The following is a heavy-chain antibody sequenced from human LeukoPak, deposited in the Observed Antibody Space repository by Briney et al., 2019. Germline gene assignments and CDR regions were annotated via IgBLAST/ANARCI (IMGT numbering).Heavy chain of an antibody. D-gene: IGHD3-3*01. CDR2: ISSSSSYI. V-gene: IGHV3-21*01. J-gene: IGHJ5*02. CDR1: GFTFSSYS. Sequence: PGESLRLSCAASGFTFSSYSMNWVRQAPGKGLEWVSSISSSSSYIYYADSVKGRFTISRDNAKNSLYLQMNSLRAEDTAVYYCARGRIDTIFGVVIYNWFDPWGQGTLVTVSS. CDR3: ARGRIDTIFGVVIYNWFDP.